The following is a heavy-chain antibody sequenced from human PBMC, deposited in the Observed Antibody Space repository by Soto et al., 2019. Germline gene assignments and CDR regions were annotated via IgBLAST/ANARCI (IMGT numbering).Heavy chain of an antibody. J-gene: IGHJ5*02. CDR1: GGTFNSYS. Sequence: QVQLVQSGAEVKKPGSSVKVSCKASGGTFNSYSFSWVRQAPGQGLEWMGGFSPILGAPNYAQSFLDRVTIPADECSSTVYWELSSLRSEDTAVYYCARGVTSGSFPPFDLWGQGPLVTASS. CDR2: FSPILGAP. D-gene: IGHD1-26*01. CDR3: ARGVTSGSFPPFDL. V-gene: IGHV1-69*12.